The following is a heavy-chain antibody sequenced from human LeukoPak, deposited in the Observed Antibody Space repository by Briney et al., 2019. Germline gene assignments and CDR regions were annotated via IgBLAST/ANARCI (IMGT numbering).Heavy chain of an antibody. J-gene: IGHJ4*02. V-gene: IGHV3-23*01. CDR1: GLTFSSCA. CDR2: ISGSGGGT. CDR3: ARVDILVVPAAINYFDY. D-gene: IGHD2-2*01. Sequence: GGSPRLSCAASGLTFSSCAMSWVRQAPGKGLEWVSAISGSGGGTYYAGSVKGRFTISRDNSKNTLYLQMNSLRAEDTAVYYCARVDILVVPAAINYFDYWGQGTLVTVSS.